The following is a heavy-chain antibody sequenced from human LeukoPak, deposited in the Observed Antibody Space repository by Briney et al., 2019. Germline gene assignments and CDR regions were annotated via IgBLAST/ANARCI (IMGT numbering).Heavy chain of an antibody. CDR3: ARSGWYDAFDI. CDR2: IGTAGDT. D-gene: IGHD6-19*01. Sequence: GGSLRLSCAASGFTFSSYDMHWVRQATGKGLEWVSAIGTAGDTYYPGSVKGRFTISKENAKNSLYLQMNSLRAEDTAVYYCARSGWYDAFDIWGQGTMVTVSS. CDR1: GFTFSSYD. V-gene: IGHV3-13*01. J-gene: IGHJ3*02.